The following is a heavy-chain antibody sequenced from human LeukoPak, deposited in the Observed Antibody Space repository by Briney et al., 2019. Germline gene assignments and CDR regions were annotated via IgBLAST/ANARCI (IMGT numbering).Heavy chain of an antibody. J-gene: IGHJ3*02. Sequence: PSETLSLTCTVSGGSISSGSYYWSWIRQPAGKGLEWIGRIYTSGSTNYNPSLKSRVTISVDTSKNQFSLKLSSVTAADTAVYYCARHGNYYDSSGYPTGDAFDIWGQGTMVTVSS. V-gene: IGHV4-61*02. D-gene: IGHD3-22*01. CDR2: IYTSGST. CDR3: ARHGNYYDSSGYPTGDAFDI. CDR1: GGSISSGSYY.